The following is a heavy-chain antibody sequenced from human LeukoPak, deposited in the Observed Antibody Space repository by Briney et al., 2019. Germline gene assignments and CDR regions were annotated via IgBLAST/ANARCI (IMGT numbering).Heavy chain of an antibody. V-gene: IGHV1-2*02. CDR1: GYTFTGYY. Sequence: ASVKVSCKASGYTFTGYYMHWVRQAPGQGLEWMGWINPNSGGTNYAQKFQGRVTMTRDTSISTAYMELSRLRSDDTAVYYCASGIDYSSSWYVPDYWGQGTLVTVSS. D-gene: IGHD6-13*01. CDR3: ASGIDYSSSWYVPDY. CDR2: INPNSGGT. J-gene: IGHJ4*02.